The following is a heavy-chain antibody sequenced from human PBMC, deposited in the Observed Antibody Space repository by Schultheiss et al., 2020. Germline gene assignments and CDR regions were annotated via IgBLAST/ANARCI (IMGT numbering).Heavy chain of an antibody. J-gene: IGHJ4*02. CDR1: GGSISSGGYY. CDR2: IYYSGST. V-gene: IGHV4-39*01. CDR3: ARSATEPYYFDY. D-gene: IGHD1-14*01. Sequence: SETLSLTCTVSGGSISSGGYYWSWIRQHPGKGLEWIGSIYYSGSTYYNPSLKSRVTISVDTSKNQFSLKLSSVTAADTAVYYCARSATEPYYFDYWGQGTLVTVSS.